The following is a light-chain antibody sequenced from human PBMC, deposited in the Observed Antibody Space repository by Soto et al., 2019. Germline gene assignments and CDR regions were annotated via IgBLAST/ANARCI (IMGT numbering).Light chain of an antibody. CDR1: QSVSHY. CDR2: GAS. V-gene: IGKV3-15*01. Sequence: EIVMTQSPATLSVSPGERATLSCRASQSVSHYLAWYQQKPGQAPRLLIYGASTRATGIPARFSGSGSGTDFTLTISTLQSEDFPVYYYHHYNHCPRTFGQGPKLQIK. CDR3: HHYNHCPRT. J-gene: IGKJ1*01.